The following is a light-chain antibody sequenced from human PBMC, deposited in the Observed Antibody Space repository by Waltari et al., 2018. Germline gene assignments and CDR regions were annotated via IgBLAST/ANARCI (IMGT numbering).Light chain of an antibody. CDR2: TAS. CDR3: QKYNAAPLI. J-gene: IGKJ4*01. CDR1: PGIVNF. V-gene: IGKV1-27*01. Sequence: IQLTQSPSSLAASVGDRVTITCRARPGIVNFLAWYQQKPGKGPRLLISTASTLQSGVPPRFSGSGSGTEFTLTIAGLQPEDVATYYCQKYNAAPLIFGGGTKVEIK.